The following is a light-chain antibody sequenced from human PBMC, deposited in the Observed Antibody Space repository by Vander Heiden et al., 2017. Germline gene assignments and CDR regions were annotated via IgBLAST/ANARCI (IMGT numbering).Light chain of an antibody. J-gene: IGLJ2*01. CDR3: AAWDDSLSGLVV. Sequence: QSVLTQPPSASGTPGQGVTIPCSGSSPHIGSNYVYWSQQHPGTAPKLLIYRNNQRPSGVPDRLSGSKSGTSAALAISGLRSEDEADYYCAAWDDSLSGLVVFGGGTKLTVL. CDR1: SPHIGSNY. V-gene: IGLV1-47*01. CDR2: RNN.